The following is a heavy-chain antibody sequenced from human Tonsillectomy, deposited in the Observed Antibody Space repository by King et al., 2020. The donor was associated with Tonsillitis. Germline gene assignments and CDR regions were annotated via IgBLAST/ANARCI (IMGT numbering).Heavy chain of an antibody. CDR3: ARDPGAAVAPFDY. D-gene: IGHD6-19*01. J-gene: IGHJ4*02. V-gene: IGHV4-61*02. Sequence: PLQESGPGLVKPSQTLSLTCTVSGGSISSGSYYWSWIRQPAGKGLEWIGRIYTSGSTNYNPSLRSRVTMSVDTSKNQFSLKLRSVTAADTAVYYCARDPGAAVAPFDYWGQGTLVTVSS. CDR2: IYTSGST. CDR1: GGSISSGSYY.